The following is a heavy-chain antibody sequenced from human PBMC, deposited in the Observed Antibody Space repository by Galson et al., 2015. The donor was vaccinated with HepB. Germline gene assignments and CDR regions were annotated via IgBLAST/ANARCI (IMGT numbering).Heavy chain of an antibody. CDR3: IRMADLSGYRIS. J-gene: IGHJ4*02. CDR1: GFTFSGSA. Sequence: SLRLSCAASGFTFSGSAIHWVRQTSGKGLEWVGRIRTKASNYATAYAASLQGRFTISRDDSKNTAYLHMKSLKTEDTAVYYCIRMADLSGYRISWVQGNLVTVSS. D-gene: IGHD6-13*01. CDR2: IRTKASNYAT. V-gene: IGHV3-73*01.